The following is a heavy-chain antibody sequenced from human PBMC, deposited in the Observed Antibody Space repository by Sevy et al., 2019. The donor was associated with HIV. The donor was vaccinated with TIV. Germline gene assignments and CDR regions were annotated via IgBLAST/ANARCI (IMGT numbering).Heavy chain of an antibody. V-gene: IGHV4-59*01. Sequence: SETLSLTCTVSGGSISSYYWSWIRQPPGKGLEWIGYIYYSGSTNYNPSLKNRVTISVDTSKYQFSLKLSSVTAADTAVYYCARDHRVGVAAAGTGGMDVWGQGTTVTVSS. CDR3: ARDHRVGVAAAGTGGMDV. J-gene: IGHJ6*02. CDR1: GGSISSYY. D-gene: IGHD6-13*01. CDR2: IYYSGST.